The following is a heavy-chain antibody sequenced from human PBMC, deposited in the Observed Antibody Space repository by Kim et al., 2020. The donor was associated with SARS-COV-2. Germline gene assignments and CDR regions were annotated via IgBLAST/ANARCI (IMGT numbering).Heavy chain of an antibody. CDR3: ARAWYSSSWYPGFDP. V-gene: IGHV4-34*01. D-gene: IGHD6-13*01. Sequence: PSLTSRVTISVDTSKNQFSLKLSSVTAADTAVYYCARAWYSSSWYPGFDPWGQGTLVTVSS. J-gene: IGHJ5*02.